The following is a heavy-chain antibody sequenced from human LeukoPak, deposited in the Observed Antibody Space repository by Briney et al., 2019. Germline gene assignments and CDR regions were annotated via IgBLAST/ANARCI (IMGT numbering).Heavy chain of an antibody. V-gene: IGHV3-23*01. Sequence: GGSLRLSCAASGFTFSTYAMSWVRQAPGKGLEWVSTIIGSGDSTHYADSVKGRFTISRDNSKNTLYLQVNSPRAEDTAFYYCAKHLSSSSRYYYDSWGQGTLVTVSS. J-gene: IGHJ4*02. CDR3: AKHLSSSSRYYYDS. CDR1: GFTFSTYA. CDR2: IIGSGDST. D-gene: IGHD6-13*01.